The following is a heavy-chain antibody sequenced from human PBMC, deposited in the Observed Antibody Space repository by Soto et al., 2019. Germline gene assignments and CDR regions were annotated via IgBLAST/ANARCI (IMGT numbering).Heavy chain of an antibody. J-gene: IGHJ2*01. D-gene: IGHD6-19*01. CDR2: IWYDGSNK. V-gene: IGHV3-33*01. CDR1: GFTFSSYG. Sequence: GGSLRLSCAASGFTFSSYGMHWVRQAPGKGLEWVAVIWYDGSNKYYADSVKGRFTISRDNSKNTLYPQMNSLRAEDTAVYYCARPVAGTRTRSGYFDLWGRGTLVTVSS. CDR3: ARPVAGTRTRSGYFDL.